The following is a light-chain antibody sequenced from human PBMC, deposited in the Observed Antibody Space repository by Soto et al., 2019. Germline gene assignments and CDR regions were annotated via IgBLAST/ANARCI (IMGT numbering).Light chain of an antibody. V-gene: IGKV3-15*01. CDR2: DAS. J-gene: IGKJ1*01. CDR1: QSISSN. Sequence: ERVMTQSPASLCVSPGERTSLSCRASQSISSNLAWYHQKPVQAPMLLIYDASTIATGIPARFSGSGSGTEFTLSICSLQSEDLSVYYCPQTRNWPETLGQGPKV. CDR3: PQTRNWPET.